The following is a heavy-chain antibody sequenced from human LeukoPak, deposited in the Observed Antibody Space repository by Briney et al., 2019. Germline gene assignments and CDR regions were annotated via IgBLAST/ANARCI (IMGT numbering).Heavy chain of an antibody. V-gene: IGHV4-34*01. CDR3: ARGFMVRGVIITIFQQTARTAWFDP. CDR2: INHSGST. Sequence: SETLSLTCAVYGGSFSGYYWSWIRQPPGKGLEWIGEINHSGSTNYNPSLKSRINISVDTAKNQFSLKLSSMTAADTAVYYCARGFMVRGVIITIFQQTARTAWFDPWGQGTLVTVSS. D-gene: IGHD3-10*01. J-gene: IGHJ5*02. CDR1: GGSFSGYY.